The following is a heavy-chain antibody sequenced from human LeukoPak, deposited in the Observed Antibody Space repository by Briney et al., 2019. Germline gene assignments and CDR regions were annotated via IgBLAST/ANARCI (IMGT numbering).Heavy chain of an antibody. V-gene: IGHV4-59*01. CDR3: ARNADLGGYSN. CDR1: GDSISSYY. CDR2: IYYSGST. J-gene: IGHJ4*02. D-gene: IGHD2-15*01. Sequence: SETLSLTCTVSGDSISSYYWSWIRQSPGKGLEWIGYIYYSGSTNYNPSLKSRVTISLDTSKNQFSLKLNSMTAADTAVYYCARNADLGGYSNWGQGTLVTVSP.